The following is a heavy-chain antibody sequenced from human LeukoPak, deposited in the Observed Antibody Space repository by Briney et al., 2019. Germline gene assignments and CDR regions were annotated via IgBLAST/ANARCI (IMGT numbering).Heavy chain of an antibody. V-gene: IGHV3-74*01. CDR1: GFTFSSYW. D-gene: IGHD3-10*01. CDR2: INSDGSST. J-gene: IGHJ4*02. Sequence: GGSLRLSCAASGFTFSSYWMSWVRQAPGKGLVWVSRINSDGSSTSYADSVKGRFTISRDNAKNTLYLQMNSLRAEDTAVYYCARVSYYYGSGSYRPTAVYYFDYWGQGTLVTVSS. CDR3: ARVSYYYGSGSYRPTAVYYFDY.